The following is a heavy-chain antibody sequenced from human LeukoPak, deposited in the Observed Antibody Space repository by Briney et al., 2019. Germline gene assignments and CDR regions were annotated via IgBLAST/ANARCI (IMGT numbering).Heavy chain of an antibody. J-gene: IGHJ4*01. V-gene: IGHV1-2*06. CDR2: IDPNSGGT. CDR3: ARDLGYGYGSVWHKYFDY. D-gene: IGHD5-18*01. CDR1: GYTFSGYY. Sequence: ASVKVSCKASGYTFSGYYLHWVRQAPGQGLEWMGHIDPNSGGTKYAQKFQGRVTMTRDTSTTSAYMELSSLIFDDTAVYYCARDLGYGYGSVWHKYFDYWGHGTLVTVSS.